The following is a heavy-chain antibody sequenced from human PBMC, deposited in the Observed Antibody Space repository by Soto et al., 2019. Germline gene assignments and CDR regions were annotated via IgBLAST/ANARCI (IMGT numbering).Heavy chain of an antibody. CDR2: IKSNGDDR. D-gene: IGHD3-16*01. J-gene: IGHJ4*02. Sequence: ASVKVSCKASGFTFTGYYIHWLRQAPGQGLEWMGWIKSNGDDRKYAQKFQDRVTMTRDTSMNTVYMELSRLRSDDTAVYYCARDQRSYGEVPFDYWGQGTLVTVSS. CDR1: GFTFTGYY. V-gene: IGHV1-2*02. CDR3: ARDQRSYGEVPFDY.